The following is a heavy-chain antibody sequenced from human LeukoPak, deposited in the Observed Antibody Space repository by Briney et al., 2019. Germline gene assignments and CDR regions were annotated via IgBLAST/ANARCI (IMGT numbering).Heavy chain of an antibody. D-gene: IGHD4-17*01. Sequence: ASVKVSCKASGYTFTSYGISWVRQAPGQGLEWMGWISAYNGNTNYAQKFQGRVTMTRDTSISTAYMELSSLRSDDTAVYYCARDGYGDSYYFDYWGQGTLVTVSS. CDR1: GYTFTSYG. CDR3: ARDGYGDSYYFDY. CDR2: ISAYNGNT. V-gene: IGHV1-18*01. J-gene: IGHJ4*02.